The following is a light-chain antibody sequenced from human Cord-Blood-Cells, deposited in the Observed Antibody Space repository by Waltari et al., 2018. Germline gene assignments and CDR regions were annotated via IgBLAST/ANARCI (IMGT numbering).Light chain of an antibody. Sequence: QSALTQPRSVSGSPGQSVTISCTGTSSDVGGYNYVSWYQQHPGKAPKLMIYDVSKLASGVPDRFSGSKSGNTASLTIAGLQAEYQSDYYCCSYAGSYTWVFGGGTKLTVL. CDR2: DVS. CDR3: CSYAGSYTWV. J-gene: IGLJ3*02. V-gene: IGLV2-11*01. CDR1: SSDVGGYNY.